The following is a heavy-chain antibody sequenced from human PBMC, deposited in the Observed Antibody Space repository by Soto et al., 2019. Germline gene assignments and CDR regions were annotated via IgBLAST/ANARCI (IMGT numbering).Heavy chain of an antibody. CDR1: GFTFSSYS. CDR2: ISSSSSTI. CDR3: ERGDYDILTGYDLPSDY. D-gene: IGHD3-9*01. V-gene: IGHV3-48*02. Sequence: EVQLVESGGGLVQPGGSLRLSCAASGFTFSSYSMNWVRQAPGKGLEWVSYISSSSSTIYYADSVKGRITISRDNAKNSLYLQMNSLRDEDTAVYYCERGDYDILTGYDLPSDYWGQGTLVTVSS. J-gene: IGHJ4*02.